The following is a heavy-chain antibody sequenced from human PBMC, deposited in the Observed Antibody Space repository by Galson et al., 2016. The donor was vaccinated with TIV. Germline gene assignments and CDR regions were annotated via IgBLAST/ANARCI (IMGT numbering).Heavy chain of an antibody. CDR1: GFTFTNYW. V-gene: IGHV3-74*01. CDR3: ARRQLVGYYYYGMDV. CDR2: INSDASSS. J-gene: IGHJ6*02. D-gene: IGHD6-6*01. Sequence: SLRLSCAASGFTFTNYWMHWVRQVPGKGLVWVSGINSDASSSSYADSVKGRFTISRDNAKNTLFLYMSSLRAEDTAVYFCARRQLVGYYYYGMDVWGQGTTVTVSS.